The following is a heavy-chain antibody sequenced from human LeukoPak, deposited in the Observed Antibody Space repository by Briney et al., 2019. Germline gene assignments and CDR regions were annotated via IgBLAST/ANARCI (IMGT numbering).Heavy chain of an antibody. D-gene: IGHD5-24*01. Sequence: ASVKVSCKVSGYTLTELSMHWVRQAPGKGLEWMGGFDPEDGETIYAQKFQGRVTITTDESTSTAYMELSSLRSEDTAVYYCARSDKRWLQSSPLDYWGQGTLVTVSS. CDR1: GYTLTELS. CDR2: FDPEDGET. J-gene: IGHJ4*02. CDR3: ARSDKRWLQSSPLDY. V-gene: IGHV1-24*01.